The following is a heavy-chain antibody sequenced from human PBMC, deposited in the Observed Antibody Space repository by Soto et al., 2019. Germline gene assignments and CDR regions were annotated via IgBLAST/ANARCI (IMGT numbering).Heavy chain of an antibody. J-gene: IGHJ4*02. V-gene: IGHV4-30-4*01. CDR1: GGSISSGGYY. CDR3: GTVRASWYVDY. CDR2: ISYSWNT. D-gene: IGHD2-2*01. Sequence: QVQLQESGPGLVKPSQTLSLTCTVSGGSISSGGYYWSWIRQPPGKGLEWIAYISYSWNTYYNPSLKSRISISADTCKNQFSLELKSVTVADTAVYSCGTVRASWYVDYWGQGTLVTVSS.